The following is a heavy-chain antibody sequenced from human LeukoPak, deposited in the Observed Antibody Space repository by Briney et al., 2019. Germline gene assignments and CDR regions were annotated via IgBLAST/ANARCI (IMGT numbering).Heavy chain of an antibody. CDR3: ARGYCSDERCPVFPS. CDR1: GGSFSSYY. J-gene: IGHJ5*02. CDR2: IDHSGTT. Sequence: SETLSLTCTVSGGSFSSYYWTWIRQPPGKGLEWIGYIDHSGTTNYNPSLKSRVSISSDTSKNQFSLELSSVTAADTGVYYCARGYCSDERCPVFPSWGQGTLVTVSS. D-gene: IGHD2-15*01. V-gene: IGHV4-59*01.